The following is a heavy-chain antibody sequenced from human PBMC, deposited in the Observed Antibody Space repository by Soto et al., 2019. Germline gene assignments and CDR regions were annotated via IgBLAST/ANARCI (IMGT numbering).Heavy chain of an antibody. CDR2: IYYSGST. CDR1: GGSISSGGYY. J-gene: IGHJ4*02. D-gene: IGHD3-22*01. V-gene: IGHV4-31*03. Sequence: QVQLQESGPGLVKPSQTLSLTCTVSGGSISSGGYYWSWIRQHPGKGLEWIGYIYYSGSTYYNPPLKSRVTMSVDTSKNLFSLKLSSVTAADTAVYYCARARYYYDSSGFYFDYWGQGTLVTVSS. CDR3: ARARYYYDSSGFYFDY.